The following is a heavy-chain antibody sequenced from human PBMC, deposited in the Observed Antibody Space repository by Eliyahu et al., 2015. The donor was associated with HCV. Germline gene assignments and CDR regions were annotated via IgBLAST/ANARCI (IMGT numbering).Heavy chain of an antibody. V-gene: IGHV4-38-2*02. CDR3: ARAVGTTSNFDY. Sequence: QVQLQESGPGLVKPSETXSLTXTVSGYSISSGYYXGWIRQPPEKGLEGIGSISHRGSTFYNPSLKSRVTISEDTSKXQFSLKLSSVTATDTAMYYCARAVGTTSNFDYWGQGTLVTVSS. CDR1: GYSISSGYY. J-gene: IGHJ4*02. D-gene: IGHD1-1*01. CDR2: ISHRGST.